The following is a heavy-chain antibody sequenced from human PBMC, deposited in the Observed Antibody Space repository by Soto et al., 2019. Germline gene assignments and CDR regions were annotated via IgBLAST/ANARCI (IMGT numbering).Heavy chain of an antibody. J-gene: IGHJ6*02. CDR1: GFTFSSYA. V-gene: IGHV3-23*01. Sequence: EVQLLESGGGLVQPGGSLRLSCAASGFTFSSYAMSWVRQAPGKGLEWVSAISGSGGSTYYADSVKGRFTISRDNSKNTLYLQMNSLRAVDTAVYYCGKQLAPGYYYYGMDVWGQGTTVTVSS. CDR3: GKQLAPGYYYYGMDV. D-gene: IGHD6-6*01. CDR2: ISGSGGST.